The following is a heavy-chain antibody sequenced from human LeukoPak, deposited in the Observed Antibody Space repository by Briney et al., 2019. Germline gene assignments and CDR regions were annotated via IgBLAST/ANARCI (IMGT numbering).Heavy chain of an antibody. J-gene: IGHJ4*02. CDR3: AREYGSGTYYGHYFDY. V-gene: IGHV3-74*01. CDR1: GVTVSSYW. CDR2: INTDGSST. D-gene: IGHD3-10*01. Sequence: GGSLRLSCAASGVTVSSYWMHWVRQAPGKGLVWVSRINTDGSSTNYADSVKGRFTISRDNAKNTLYLQMNSLRAEDTAVYYCAREYGSGTYYGHYFDYWGQGTLVTVSS.